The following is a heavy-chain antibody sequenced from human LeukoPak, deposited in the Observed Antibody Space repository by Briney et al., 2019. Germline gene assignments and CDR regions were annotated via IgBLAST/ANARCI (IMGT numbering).Heavy chain of an antibody. CDR1: GFTFSSYS. D-gene: IGHD6-6*01. CDR2: ISSSSRYI. CDR3: ARDKYSSSSGGFDY. J-gene: IGHJ4*02. Sequence: PGGSLRLSCAASGFTFSSYSINWVRQAPGKELEWVSSISSSSRYINYADSVKGRFTISRDNAKNSLYLQMNSLRAEDTAVYYCARDKYSSSSGGFDYWGQGTLVTVSS. V-gene: IGHV3-21*01.